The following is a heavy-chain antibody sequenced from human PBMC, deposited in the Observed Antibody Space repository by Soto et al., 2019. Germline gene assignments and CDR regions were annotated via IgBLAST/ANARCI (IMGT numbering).Heavy chain of an antibody. V-gene: IGHV3-21*06. D-gene: IGHD1-1*01. CDR3: ARARDNDRYSDH. CDR1: GFSFCDYS. J-gene: IGHJ4*01. CDR2: ITHTVTNA. Sequence: LRLSCTASGFSFCDYSFNWVRQAPGKGLEWSSPITHTVTNAYYADSVKVQFTIPKDSADNSLILQLTSLRAEDTAVYHCARARDNDRYSDHWGPGTMGTVSS.